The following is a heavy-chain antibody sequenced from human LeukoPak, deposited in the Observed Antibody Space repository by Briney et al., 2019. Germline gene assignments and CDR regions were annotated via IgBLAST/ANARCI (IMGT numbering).Heavy chain of an antibody. J-gene: IGHJ4*02. CDR3: AGEGSNCSGGSCYLYYFDY. V-gene: IGHV3-48*02. Sequence: PGGSLRLSCAASGFTFSSYSMNWVRQAPGKGLEWVSYISSSSSTIYYADSVKGRFTISRDNAKNSLYLQMNSLRDEDTAVYYCAGEGSNCSGGSCYLYYFDYWGQGTLVTVSS. CDR2: ISSSSSTI. D-gene: IGHD2-15*01. CDR1: GFTFSSYS.